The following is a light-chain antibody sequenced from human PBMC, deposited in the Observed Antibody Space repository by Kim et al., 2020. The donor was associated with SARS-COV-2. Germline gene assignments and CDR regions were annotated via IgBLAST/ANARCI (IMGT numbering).Light chain of an antibody. CDR2: ATY. CDR3: QQSYSTPYT. Sequence: SASVGDRVTITCRASQSISTSLNWYQQKPGKAPTLLLYATYNLQSGLPSRFSGSGAGTDFTLTISSLQPEDFATYFCQQSYSTPYTFGQGTKLEIK. J-gene: IGKJ2*01. CDR1: QSISTS. V-gene: IGKV1-39*01.